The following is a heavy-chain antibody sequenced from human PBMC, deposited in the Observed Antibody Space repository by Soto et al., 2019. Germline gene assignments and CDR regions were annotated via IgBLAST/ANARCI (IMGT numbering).Heavy chain of an antibody. Sequence: ASVKVSCKASGYTFTSYYMHWVRQAPGQGLEWMGIINPSGGSTSYAQKFQGRVTMTRDTSTSTVYMELSSLRSEDTAVYYCARERVRIQLWADYYYGMDVWGQGTTVTVS. D-gene: IGHD5-18*01. CDR3: ARERVRIQLWADYYYGMDV. V-gene: IGHV1-46*01. CDR2: INPSGGST. CDR1: GYTFTSYY. J-gene: IGHJ6*02.